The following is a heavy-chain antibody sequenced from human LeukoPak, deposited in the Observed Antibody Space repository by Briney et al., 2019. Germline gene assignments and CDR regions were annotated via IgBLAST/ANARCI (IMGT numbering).Heavy chain of an antibody. Sequence: QPGGSLRLSCAASGITVSSNYMNWVRQAPGKGLEWVAIIYSGGSTYYADSVKGRFTISRDNSKNTLYLQMNSLRAEDTAVYYCTTDRSGWYDYWGQGTLVTVSS. CDR1: GITVSSNY. V-gene: IGHV3-66*01. J-gene: IGHJ4*02. D-gene: IGHD6-19*01. CDR2: IYSGGST. CDR3: TTDRSGWYDY.